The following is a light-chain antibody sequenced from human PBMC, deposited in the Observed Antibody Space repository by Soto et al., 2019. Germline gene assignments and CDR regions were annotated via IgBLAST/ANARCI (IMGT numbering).Light chain of an antibody. CDR2: DAS. CDR3: QQYDSLPIT. Sequence: DIQLTQSPSSLPASVGDRFTIAFQSSEDISKYLHWYQQKLGKVLELLINDASNLEMGVPSRFSGVGSGTDSTFTISSLQPEDIATYFCQQYDSLPITFGQGTRLEIK. V-gene: IGKV1-33*01. CDR1: EDISKY. J-gene: IGKJ5*01.